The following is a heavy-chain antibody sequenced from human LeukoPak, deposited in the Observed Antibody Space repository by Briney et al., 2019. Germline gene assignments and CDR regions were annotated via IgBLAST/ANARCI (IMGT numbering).Heavy chain of an antibody. D-gene: IGHD3-9*01. V-gene: IGHV1-46*01. Sequence: GASVKVSCKASGYTFTSYYMHWVRQAPGQGLEWMGIINPSGGSTSYAQKFQGRVTMTRDTSTSTVYMELSSLRSEDTAVYYCANLGMVYNILTGFRRPQTDDYWGQGTLVTVSS. CDR2: INPSGGST. J-gene: IGHJ4*02. CDR1: GYTFTSYY. CDR3: ANLGMVYNILTGFRRPQTDDY.